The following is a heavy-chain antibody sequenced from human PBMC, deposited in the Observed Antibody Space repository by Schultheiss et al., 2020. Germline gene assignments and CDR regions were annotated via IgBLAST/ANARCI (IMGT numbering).Heavy chain of an antibody. CDR3: ARRRSTISSGWLESFDY. V-gene: IGHV4-59*08. D-gene: IGHD6-19*01. Sequence: SETLSLTCTVSGGSISSYYWGWIRQPPGKGLEWIGYIYYSGSTYYNPSLKSRVIISVDTSKNQFSLKLSSVTAADTAVYYCARRRSTISSGWLESFDYWGQGTLVTVSS. J-gene: IGHJ4*02. CDR1: GGSISSYY. CDR2: IYYSGST.